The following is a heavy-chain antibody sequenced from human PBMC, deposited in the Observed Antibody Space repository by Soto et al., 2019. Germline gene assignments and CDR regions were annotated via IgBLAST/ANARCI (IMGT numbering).Heavy chain of an antibody. J-gene: IGHJ6*02. CDR3: AKDQPLETGYSSSWALGMDV. CDR2: ISYDGSNK. V-gene: IGHV3-30*18. CDR1: GFTFSSYG. Sequence: PGGSLRLSCAASGFTFSSYGMHWVRQAPGKGLGWVAVISYDGSNKYYADSVKGRLTISRDNSKKTLYLQMNSLRAEDTAVYYCAKDQPLETGYSSSWALGMDVWGQGTTVTDSS. D-gene: IGHD6-13*01.